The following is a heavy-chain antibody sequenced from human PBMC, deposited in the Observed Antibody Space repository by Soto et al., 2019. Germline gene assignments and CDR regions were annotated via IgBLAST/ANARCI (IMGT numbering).Heavy chain of an antibody. Sequence: PSETLSLTCTVSGGSISSSSYFWGWIRQPPGKGLEWIGSIYYSGSTYYNPSLESRVNVSVDTSKNQFSLKLSSVTAADTAVYYCARHPSDFWFDPWGQGTLVTVSS. V-gene: IGHV4-39*01. J-gene: IGHJ5*02. CDR3: ARHPSDFWFDP. CDR2: IYYSGST. D-gene: IGHD2-21*02. CDR1: GGSISSSSYF.